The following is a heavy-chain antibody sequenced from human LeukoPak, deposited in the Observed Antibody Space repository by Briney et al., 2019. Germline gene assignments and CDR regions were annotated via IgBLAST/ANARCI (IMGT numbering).Heavy chain of an antibody. D-gene: IGHD1-7*01. CDR2: ISYDGSNK. CDR3: AKDRPPGTTYAFDI. V-gene: IGHV3-30-3*01. J-gene: IGHJ3*02. Sequence: SGGSLRLSCAASGFTFNSYAMHWVRQAPGRGLEWVAVISYDGSNKYHADSVKGRFTISRDNSKNTLYLQMNSLRAEDTAVYYCAKDRPPGTTYAFDIWGQGTMVTVSS. CDR1: GFTFNSYA.